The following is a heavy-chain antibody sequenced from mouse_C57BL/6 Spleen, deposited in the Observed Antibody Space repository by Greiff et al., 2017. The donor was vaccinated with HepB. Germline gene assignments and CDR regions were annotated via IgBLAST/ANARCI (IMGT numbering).Heavy chain of an antibody. Sequence: VHLVESGAELVRPGASVTLSCKASGYTFTDYEMHWVKQTPVHGLEWIGAIDPETGGTAYNQKFKGKAILTADKSSSTAYMELRSLTSEDSAVYYCTRRIYGNYVGAMDYWGQGTSVTVSS. CDR1: GYTFTDYE. CDR2: IDPETGGT. V-gene: IGHV1-15*01. J-gene: IGHJ4*01. CDR3: TRRIYGNYVGAMDY. D-gene: IGHD2-1*01.